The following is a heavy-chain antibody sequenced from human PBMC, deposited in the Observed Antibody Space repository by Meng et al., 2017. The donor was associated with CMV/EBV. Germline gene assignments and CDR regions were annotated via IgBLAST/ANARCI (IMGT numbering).Heavy chain of an antibody. CDR3: TKDQGISGYSMDV. CDR2: ISSSSYI. V-gene: IGHV3-21*01. Sequence: GESLKISCAASGFTFSSYSMNWVRQAPGKGLEWVSSISSSSYIYYADSVKGRFTISRDNAKNSLYLQMNSLRVEDTALYYCTKDQGISGYSMDVWGQGTTVTVSS. CDR1: GFTFSSYS. J-gene: IGHJ6*02. D-gene: IGHD3-3*01.